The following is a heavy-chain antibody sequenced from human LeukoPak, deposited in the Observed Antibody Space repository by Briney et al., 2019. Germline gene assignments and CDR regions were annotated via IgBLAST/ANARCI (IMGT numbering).Heavy chain of an antibody. CDR3: ASGRVLYCSSTSCYTSPLDY. Sequence: KPSETLSLTCTVSGGSINSYYWSWIRQPPGKGLEWIGYIYYSGSTNYNPSLKSRVTISVDTSKNQFSLKLSSVTAADTAVYYCASGRVLYCSSTSCYTSPLDYWGQGTLVTVSS. D-gene: IGHD2-2*02. CDR2: IYYSGST. J-gene: IGHJ4*02. CDR1: GGSINSYY. V-gene: IGHV4-59*01.